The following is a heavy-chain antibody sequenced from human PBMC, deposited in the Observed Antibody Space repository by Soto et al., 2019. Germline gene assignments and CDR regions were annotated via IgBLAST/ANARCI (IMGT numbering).Heavy chain of an antibody. CDR3: ARDPSYEQYNWFDP. J-gene: IGHJ5*02. CDR1: GFTFSSYS. V-gene: IGHV3-48*02. CDR2: ISSSSSTI. D-gene: IGHD5-18*01. Sequence: AGSLRLSCAASGFTFSSYSMNWVRQAPGKGLEWVSYISSSSSTIYYADPVKGRFTISRDNAKNSLYLQMNSLRDEDTAVYYCARDPSYEQYNWFDPWGQGTLVTVSS.